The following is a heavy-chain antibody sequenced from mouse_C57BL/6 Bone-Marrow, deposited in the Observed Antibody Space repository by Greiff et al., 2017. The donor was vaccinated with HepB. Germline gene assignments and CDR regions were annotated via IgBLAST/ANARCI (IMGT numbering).Heavy chain of an antibody. Sequence: EVKLMESGGDLVKPGGSLKLSCAASGFTFSSYGMSWVRQTPDKRLEWVATISSGGSYTYYPDSVKGRFTISRDNAKNTLYLQMSSLKSEDTAMYYCARTFYYGSFYWYFDVWGTGTTVTVSS. CDR3: ARTFYYGSFYWYFDV. CDR1: GFTFSSYG. D-gene: IGHD1-1*01. J-gene: IGHJ1*03. CDR2: ISSGGSYT. V-gene: IGHV5-6*01.